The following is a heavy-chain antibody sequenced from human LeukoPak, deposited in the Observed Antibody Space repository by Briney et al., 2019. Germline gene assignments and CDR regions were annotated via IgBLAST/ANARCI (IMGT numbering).Heavy chain of an antibody. D-gene: IGHD2-2*01. CDR2: IIPNSGDT. CDR3: ARSACSRTTCPDY. CDR1: GYTFTDYY. V-gene: IGHV1-2*02. Sequence: GASVKVSCKASGYTFTDYYIHWVRQAPGQGLEWMGWIIPNSGDTNYAQKFQGMVTMSRDTSISTAYMELTSLRYADAAVYYCARSACSRTTCPDYWGQGTLVTISS. J-gene: IGHJ4*02.